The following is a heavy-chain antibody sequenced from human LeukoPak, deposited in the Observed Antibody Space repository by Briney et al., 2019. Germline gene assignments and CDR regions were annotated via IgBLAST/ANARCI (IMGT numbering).Heavy chain of an antibody. CDR2: IKIGEGTT. CDR1: GYTFSDFG. D-gene: IGHD4-11*01. CDR3: SRSFYSSSWYYFDL. V-gene: IGHV1-18*01. J-gene: IGHJ4*02. Sequence: ASVKVSCKASGYTFSDFGITWVRQAPGQGPEWMGWIKIGEGTTHSAQRFQDRVSMTRDRSSNTAFLELRSLRSDDTAVYFCSRSFYSSSWYYFDLWGQGTLVTVSS.